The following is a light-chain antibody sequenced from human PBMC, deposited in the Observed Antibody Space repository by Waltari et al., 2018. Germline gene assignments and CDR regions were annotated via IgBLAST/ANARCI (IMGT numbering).Light chain of an antibody. CDR1: QGIDTY. CDR2: AAS. CDR3: QQSYSTPQST. J-gene: IGKJ5*01. V-gene: IGKV1-39*01. Sequence: DIQMTQSPSSLSASVGDRVTITCRASQGIDTYLNWYQHKPGTAPRLLIYAASSLRTGVPSRFSGSGSVTDFTLTINSLQPEDFATYYCQQSYSTPQSTFGQGTRLEIK.